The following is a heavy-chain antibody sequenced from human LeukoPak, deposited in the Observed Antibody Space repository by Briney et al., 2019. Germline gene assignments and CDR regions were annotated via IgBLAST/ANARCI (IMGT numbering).Heavy chain of an antibody. CDR1: GFTFSTYA. D-gene: IGHD3-22*01. CDR3: ARSPHYDSSGYYDS. CDR2: ISYDGSNK. J-gene: IGHJ4*02. Sequence: GGSLRLSCAASGFTFSTYAMHWVRQAPGKGLEWVAVISYDGSNKYYADSVKGRFTISRDNSKNTLYLQMNSLRAEDTAMYYCARSPHYDSSGYYDSWGQGTLVTVSS. V-gene: IGHV3-30-3*01.